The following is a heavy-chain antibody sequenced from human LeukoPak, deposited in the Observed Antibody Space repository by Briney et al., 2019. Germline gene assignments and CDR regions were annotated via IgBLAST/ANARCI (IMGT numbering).Heavy chain of an antibody. Sequence: SETLSLTCTVSGGSISSSSFYWGWIRQPPGKGLEWIGSIYYSGSTYYNPSLKSRVTISVDTSKNQFSLKLSSVTAADTAVYYCATSPGGVNNWFDPWGQGTLVTVCS. CDR1: GGSISSSSFY. CDR2: IYYSGST. V-gene: IGHV4-39*07. CDR3: ATSPGGVNNWFDP. D-gene: IGHD2-8*01. J-gene: IGHJ5*02.